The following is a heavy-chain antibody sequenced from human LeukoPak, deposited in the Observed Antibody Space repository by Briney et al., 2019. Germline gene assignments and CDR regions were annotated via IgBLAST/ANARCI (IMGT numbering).Heavy chain of an antibody. V-gene: IGHV3-48*01. CDR2: ISSSSSTI. D-gene: IGHD3-22*01. CDR3: ARVLGRAWKWLLLRGTYDDAFDI. Sequence: PGGSLRLSCAASGFTFSSYEMNWVRQAPGKGLEWVSYISSSSSTIYYADSVKGRFTISRDNAKNSLYLQMNSLRAEDTAVYYCARVLGRAWKWLLLRGTYDDAFDIWGQGTMVTVSS. CDR1: GFTFSSYE. J-gene: IGHJ3*02.